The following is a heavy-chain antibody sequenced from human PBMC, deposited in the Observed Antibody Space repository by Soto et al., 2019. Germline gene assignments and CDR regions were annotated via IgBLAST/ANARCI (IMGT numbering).Heavy chain of an antibody. Sequence: QRLSCAASGFKFSDYWMSWVRQAPGKGLEWVGNIKHDTSEAHYADSVKGRFTITRDNIKNFLFLQMRDLRADDTASYYCARDGLLFSGPYRPSRFDYWGLGALVTVSS. CDR3: ARDGLLFSGPYRPSRFDY. D-gene: IGHD3-16*02. J-gene: IGHJ4*02. CDR2: IKHDTSEA. V-gene: IGHV3-7*03. CDR1: GFKFSDYW.